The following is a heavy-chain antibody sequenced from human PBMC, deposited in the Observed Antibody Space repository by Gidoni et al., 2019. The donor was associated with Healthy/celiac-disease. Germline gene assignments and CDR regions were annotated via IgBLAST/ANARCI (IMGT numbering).Heavy chain of an antibody. J-gene: IGHJ4*02. Sequence: EVQLVESGGGLVQPGGSLSRSCAASGFTFSSYWMSWVRQAPGKGLEWVANIKQDGSEKYYVDSVKGRFTISRDNAKNSLYLQMNSLRAEDTAVYYCARVGGMGVVVPAAPFDYWGQGTLVTVSS. CDR3: ARVGGMGVVVPAAPFDY. CDR1: GFTFSSYW. D-gene: IGHD2-2*01. V-gene: IGHV3-7*01. CDR2: IKQDGSEK.